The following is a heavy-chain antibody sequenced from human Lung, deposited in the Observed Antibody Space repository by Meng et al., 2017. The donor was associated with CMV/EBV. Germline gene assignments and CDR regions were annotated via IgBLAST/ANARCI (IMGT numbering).Heavy chain of an antibody. CDR3: ARDCSSLSCGGNYFDY. V-gene: IGHV3-11*01. J-gene: IGHJ4*02. CDR2: ISKRGDTI. CDR1: GFTFSDFY. D-gene: IGHD2-2*01. Sequence: SCAAPGFTFSDFYMTWIRQAPGKGLEWVSYISKRGDTIYYADSLKGRFTISRDNAENSLYLHMNSLRAEDTAVYYCARDCSSLSCGGNYFDYWGQGTXVTVSS.